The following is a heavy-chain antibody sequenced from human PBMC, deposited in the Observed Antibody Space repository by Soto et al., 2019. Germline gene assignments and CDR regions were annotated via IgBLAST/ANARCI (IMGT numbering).Heavy chain of an antibody. CDR3: ARDGGTRPRNWFDP. D-gene: IGHD2-2*01. J-gene: IGHJ5*02. CDR2: IYCSGTT. Sequence: SETMSVTCPVSGGTISSDGYYWSWINQHPGKGLEWIGSIYCSGTTYYNPSLRSRLTISVDTSKNQFSLKLSSVTAADTAVYYCARDGGTRPRNWFDPWGQGTLVTVSS. V-gene: IGHV4-31*03. CDR1: GGTISSDGYY.